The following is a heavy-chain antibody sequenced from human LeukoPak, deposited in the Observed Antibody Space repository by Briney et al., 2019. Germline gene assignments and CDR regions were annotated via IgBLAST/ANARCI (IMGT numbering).Heavy chain of an antibody. CDR1: GYTFTSYG. CDR2: ISAYNDNT. V-gene: IGHV1-18*01. J-gene: IGHJ3*02. CDR3: ARGHFDGFWSGYGDSDDHPDAFDI. Sequence: GASVNXSCXASGYTFTSYGINWVRQAPGQGLEWMGWISAYNDNTNYAQKLQGRLTMTTDTSTSTAYMELRSLRSEDTAVYYCARGHFDGFWSGYGDSDDHPDAFDIWGQGTMVTVSS. D-gene: IGHD3-3*01.